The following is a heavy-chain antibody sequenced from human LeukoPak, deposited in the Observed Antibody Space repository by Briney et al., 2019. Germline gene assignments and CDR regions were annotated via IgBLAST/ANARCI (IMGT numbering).Heavy chain of an antibody. V-gene: IGHV3-33*01. Sequence: GRSLRLSCAASGFTFSSYGMHWVRQAAGKGLEWVAVIWYDGSNKYYADSVKGRFTISRDNSKNTLYLQMNSLRAEDTAVYYCARERAGPYYYGMDVWGQGTTVTVSS. CDR2: IWYDGSNK. CDR3: ARERAGPYYYGMDV. J-gene: IGHJ6*02. CDR1: GFTFSSYG.